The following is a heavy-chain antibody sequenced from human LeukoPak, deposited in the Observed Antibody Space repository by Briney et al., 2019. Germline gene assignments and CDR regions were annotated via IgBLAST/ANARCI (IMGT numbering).Heavy chain of an antibody. D-gene: IGHD3-10*01. J-gene: IGHJ4*02. CDR3: ARSEERPFGVFDY. V-gene: IGHV3-21*04. Sequence: GGSLRLSCAASGFTFSSYSMNWFRQAPGKGLEWVSSISSSSSYIYYADSMKGRFTISRDNAKNSLYLQMNSLRAEDTALYYCARSEERPFGVFDYWGQGTLVTVSS. CDR2: ISSSSSYI. CDR1: GFTFSSYS.